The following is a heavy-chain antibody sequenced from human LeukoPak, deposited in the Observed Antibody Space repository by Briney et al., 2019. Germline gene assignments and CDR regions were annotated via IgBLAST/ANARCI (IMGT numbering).Heavy chain of an antibody. J-gene: IGHJ4*02. CDR3: ARNGAFRCSSTSCLYYFDY. CDR2: ISAYNGNT. CDR1: GYTFTSYG. D-gene: IGHD2-2*01. Sequence: ASVKVSCKASGYTFTSYGISWVRQAPGQGLEWMGWISAYNGNTNYAQKLQGRVTMTTDTSTSTAYMELRSLRSDDTAVYYCARNGAFRCSSTSCLYYFDYWGQGTLVTVS. V-gene: IGHV1-18*01.